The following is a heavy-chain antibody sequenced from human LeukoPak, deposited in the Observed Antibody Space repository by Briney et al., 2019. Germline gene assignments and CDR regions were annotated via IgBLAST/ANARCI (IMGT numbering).Heavy chain of an antibody. Sequence: RPSETLSLTCTVSGVSVSSGSYYWSWIRQPPGKGLEWIGYIYYSGSTNYNPSLKSRVTISVDTSKNQFSLKLSSVTAADTAVYYCARGGYSYGSWFDYWGQGTLVTVSS. J-gene: IGHJ5*01. CDR2: IYYSGST. D-gene: IGHD5-18*01. CDR3: ARGGYSYGSWFDY. V-gene: IGHV4-61*01. CDR1: GVSVSSGSYY.